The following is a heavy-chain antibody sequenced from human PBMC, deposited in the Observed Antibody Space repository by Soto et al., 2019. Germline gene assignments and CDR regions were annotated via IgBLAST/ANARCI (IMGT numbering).Heavy chain of an antibody. CDR1: GGSISSGDYY. Sequence: SETLSLTCTVSGGSISSGDYYWSWIRQPPGKGLEWIGYIYYSGSTYYNPSLKSRVTISVDTSKNQFSLELSSLRSEDTAVYYCARVRGIGVLRYFDWLLGRNWFDPWGQGTLVTVSS. CDR3: ARVRGIGVLRYFDWLLGRNWFDP. J-gene: IGHJ5*02. V-gene: IGHV4-30-4*02. D-gene: IGHD3-9*01. CDR2: IYYSGST.